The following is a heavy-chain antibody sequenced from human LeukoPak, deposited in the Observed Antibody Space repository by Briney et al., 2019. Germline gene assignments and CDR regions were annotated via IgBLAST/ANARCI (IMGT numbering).Heavy chain of an antibody. Sequence: SETLSLTCAVYGVSFSGYYWSWIRQPPGKGLEWIGEINHSGSTNYNPSLKSRVTISVDTSKNQFSLKLSSVTAADTAVYYCARVFWWFGEGPWFDPWGQGTLVTVSS. J-gene: IGHJ5*02. CDR3: ARVFWWFGEGPWFDP. CDR1: GVSFSGYY. V-gene: IGHV4-34*01. CDR2: INHSGST. D-gene: IGHD3-10*01.